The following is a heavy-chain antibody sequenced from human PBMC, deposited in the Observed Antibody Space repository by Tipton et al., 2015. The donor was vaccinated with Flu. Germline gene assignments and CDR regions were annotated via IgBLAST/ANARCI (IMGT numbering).Heavy chain of an antibody. CDR3: ARHSGSRSYPLDY. CDR2: MYYSGST. V-gene: IGHV4-39*07. D-gene: IGHD3-10*01. Sequence: GLVKPSESLSLTCTVSGGSVTSSDYYWGWIRQPPGKGLEWIATMYYSGSTFYNPSLKSRVTISVDTSNNQSSLRVTSVTAADTAVYYCARHSGSRSYPLDYWGQGTLVTVSS. CDR1: GGSVTSSDYY. J-gene: IGHJ4*02.